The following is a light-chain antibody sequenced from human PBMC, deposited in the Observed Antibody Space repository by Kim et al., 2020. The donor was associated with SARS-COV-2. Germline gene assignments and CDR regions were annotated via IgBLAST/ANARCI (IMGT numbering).Light chain of an antibody. J-gene: IGKJ1*01. V-gene: IGKV3-15*01. Sequence: VSPGERATLSCSASQSVGRNLAWYLQKPGQAPSLLIFGASTRATDVPARFSGSGSGTEFTLTISSLQSEDFGIYFCQQYNNWPRTFGQGTKVDIK. CDR2: GAS. CDR1: QSVGRN. CDR3: QQYNNWPRT.